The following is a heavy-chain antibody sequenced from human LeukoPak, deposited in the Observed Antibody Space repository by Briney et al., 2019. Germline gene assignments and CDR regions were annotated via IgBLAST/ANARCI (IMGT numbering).Heavy chain of an antibody. CDR1: GFTFSSYG. D-gene: IGHD3-22*01. V-gene: IGHV3-30*02. CDR3: AKDLGTYYYDSSGYPN. CDR2: IRYDGSNK. J-gene: IGHJ4*02. Sequence: AGGSLRLSCAASGFTFSSYGMHWVRQAPGKGLEGVAFIRYDGSNKYYADSVKGRFTISIDNSKNTLYLQMNSLRAEDTAVYYCAKDLGTYYYDSSGYPNWGQGTLVTVSS.